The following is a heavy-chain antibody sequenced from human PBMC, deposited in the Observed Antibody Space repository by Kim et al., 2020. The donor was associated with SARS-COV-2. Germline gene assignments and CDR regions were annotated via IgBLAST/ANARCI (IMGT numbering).Heavy chain of an antibody. J-gene: IGHJ4*02. CDR2: INQDGNQR. V-gene: IGHV3-7*05. Sequence: GGSLRLSCSASGFTFADSWMIWVRRAPGKGLEWVANINQDGNQRQYLDSVTGRFTVSRNNAQESLFLQMSSLRSDDMATYYCAKPWSRGFVNWGQGSLVIVSS. D-gene: IGHD3-3*01. CDR3: AKPWSRGFVN. CDR1: GFTFADSW.